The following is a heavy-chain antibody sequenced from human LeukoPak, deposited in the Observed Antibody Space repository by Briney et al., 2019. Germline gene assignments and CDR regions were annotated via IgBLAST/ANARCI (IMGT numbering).Heavy chain of an antibody. D-gene: IGHD5-12*01. V-gene: IGHV1-46*01. CDR2: INPSGGST. CDR3: ARVRMYSGYGPRRGAFDI. J-gene: IGHJ3*02. Sequence: ASVKVSCKASGYTFTSYYMHWVRQAPGQGLKWMGIINPSGGSTSYAQKFQGRVTMTRDTSTSTVYMELSSLRSEDTAVYYCARVRMYSGYGPRRGAFDIWGQGTMVTVSS. CDR1: GYTFTSYY.